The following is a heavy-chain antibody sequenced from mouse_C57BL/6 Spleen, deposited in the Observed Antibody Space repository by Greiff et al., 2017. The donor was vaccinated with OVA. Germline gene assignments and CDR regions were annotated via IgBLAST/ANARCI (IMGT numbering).Heavy chain of an antibody. CDR2: ISNGGGST. CDR1: GFTFSDYY. CDR3: ARQQLYYGSSYEGYFDV. D-gene: IGHD1-1*01. J-gene: IGHJ1*03. V-gene: IGHV5-12*01. Sequence: EVHLVESGGGLVQPGGSLKLSCAASGFTFSDYYMYWVRQTPEKRLEWVAYISNGGGSTYYPDTVKGRFTISRDNAKNTLYLQMSRLKSEDTAMYYCARQQLYYGSSYEGYFDVWGTGTTVTVSS.